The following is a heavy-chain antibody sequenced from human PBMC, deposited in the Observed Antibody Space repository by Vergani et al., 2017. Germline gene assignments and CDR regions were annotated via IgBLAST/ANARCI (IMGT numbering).Heavy chain of an antibody. CDR2: INWNSDSI. D-gene: IGHD3-22*01. CDR1: GFTFDDYA. V-gene: IGHV3-9*01. CDR3: ARLSYDTTPYLQGGYDC. J-gene: IGHJ4*02. Sequence: EVQLVESGGGLVQPGRSLRLSCAASGFTFDDYAMHWVRQAPGKGLEWVSGINWNSDSIAYANSVKGGFTISRDNSKNMLYLQRNSLRAEDTAVYYCARLSYDTTPYLQGGYDCWGQGTLVSVSS.